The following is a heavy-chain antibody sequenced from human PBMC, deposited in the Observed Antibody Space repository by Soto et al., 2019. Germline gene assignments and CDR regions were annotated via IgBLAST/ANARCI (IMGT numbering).Heavy chain of an antibody. D-gene: IGHD1-26*01. Sequence: ASMKISCKASAYNFAGYWLGWVRQMPGKGLELMGIIYPGDSDTRYSPSFQGQVTFSADRSISTAYVQWSSLKASDTAIYYCALFFFRGGSNFVIFALWGQRYMVTV. CDR3: ALFFFRGGSNFVIFAL. V-gene: IGHV5-51*01. CDR1: AYNFAGYW. J-gene: IGHJ5*02. CDR2: IYPGDSDT.